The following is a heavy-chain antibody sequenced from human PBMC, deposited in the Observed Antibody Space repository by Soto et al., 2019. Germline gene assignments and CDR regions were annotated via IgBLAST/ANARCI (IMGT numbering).Heavy chain of an antibody. CDR3: ARRVGYPYYFDY. CDR1: GDSASSSGYH. J-gene: IGHJ4*02. CDR2: IYYTGST. D-gene: IGHD5-18*01. Sequence: PSETLSLTCTVSGDSASSSGYHWSWIRQHPGKGLAWIGHIYYTGSTYYNPSLKGRLSVSLDTSKNQFSLKLTSMTAADTAVYYCARRVGYPYYFDYWGQGILVTVSS. V-gene: IGHV4-31*03.